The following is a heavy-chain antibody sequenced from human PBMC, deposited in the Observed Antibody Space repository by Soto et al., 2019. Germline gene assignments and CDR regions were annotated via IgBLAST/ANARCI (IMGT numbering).Heavy chain of an antibody. CDR1: GYPFTTYG. J-gene: IGHJ5*02. Sequence: ASVKVSCKASGYPFTTYGISWVRQAPGQGLEWMGWISTYNGDTEYPQSLQGRVTMTRVTSTATAYLELRSLRSDDTAVYYCASVMTTFGVISTGPDLWGQGTLVTVSS. CDR2: ISTYNGDT. D-gene: IGHD3-3*01. CDR3: ASVMTTFGVISTGPDL. V-gene: IGHV1-18*04.